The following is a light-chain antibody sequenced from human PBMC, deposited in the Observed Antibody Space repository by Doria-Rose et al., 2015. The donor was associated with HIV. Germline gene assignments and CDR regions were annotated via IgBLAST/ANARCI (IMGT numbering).Light chain of an antibody. CDR2: DAS. V-gene: IGKV3-20*01. J-gene: IGKJ5*01. CDR1: QRVKSSY. CDR3: QQYGTSRGT. Sequence: EIVLTQSPGTLSLSPGEGATLSCRASQRVKSSYLAWYQQKPGQAPRLLIYDASTRATGIPDRFSGSGSGTDFTLTISRLEPEDVAVYYCQQYGTSRGTFGRGTRLEIK.